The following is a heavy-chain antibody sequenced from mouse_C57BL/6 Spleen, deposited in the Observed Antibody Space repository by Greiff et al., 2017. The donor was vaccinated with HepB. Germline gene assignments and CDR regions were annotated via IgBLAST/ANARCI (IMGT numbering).Heavy chain of an antibody. CDR1: GFTFSSYA. D-gene: IGHD1-2*01. Sequence: EVKLVESGGGLVKPGGSLKLSCAASGFTFSSYAMSWVRQTPEKRLEWVAYISSGGDYIYYADTVKGRFTISRDNARNTLYLQMSSLKSEDTAMYYCTRDPSSTTADYFDYWGQGTTLTVSS. J-gene: IGHJ2*01. V-gene: IGHV5-9-1*02. CDR2: ISSGGDYI. CDR3: TRDPSSTTADYFDY.